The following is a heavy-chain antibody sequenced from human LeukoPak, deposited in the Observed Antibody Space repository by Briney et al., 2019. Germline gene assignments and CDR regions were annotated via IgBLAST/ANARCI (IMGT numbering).Heavy chain of an antibody. CDR2: INHSGST. CDR3: ARAPTVTTNHLDY. CDR1: GGSFSGYY. D-gene: IGHD4-17*01. J-gene: IGHJ4*02. V-gene: IGHV4-34*01. Sequence: PSETLSLTCAVYGGSFSGYYWSWIRQPPGKGLEWIGEINHSGSTNYNPSRKSRVTISVDTSKNQFSLKLSSVTAADTAVYYCARAPTVTTNHLDYWGQGTLVTVSS.